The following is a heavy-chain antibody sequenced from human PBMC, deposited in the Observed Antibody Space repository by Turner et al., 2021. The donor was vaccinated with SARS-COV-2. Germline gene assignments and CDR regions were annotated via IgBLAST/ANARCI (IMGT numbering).Heavy chain of an antibody. CDR3: AKGLGPYCSSTSCYSAAFDY. V-gene: IGHV3-30*18. CDR1: GFAFSSYG. CDR2: ISYDGSNK. J-gene: IGHJ4*02. Sequence: QVQLVESGGGVVQPGRSLRLSCAASGFAFSSYGMHWVRQAPGKGLEWVAVISYDGSNKYYADSVKGRFTISRDNSKNTLFLQMNSLRAEDTAVYYCAKGLGPYCSSTSCYSAAFDYWGQGTLVTVSS. D-gene: IGHD2-2*01.